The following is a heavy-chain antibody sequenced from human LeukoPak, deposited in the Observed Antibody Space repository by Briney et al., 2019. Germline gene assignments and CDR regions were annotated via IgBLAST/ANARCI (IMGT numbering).Heavy chain of an antibody. CDR3: ARSFRGGSLDV. Sequence: GESLKISCKGSGYSFTTYWIGWVRQVPGKGLEWMGVIYPDDSDARYSPSFQGQVTISADKSISTAYMQWSSLKTSDTAIYYCARSFRGGSLDVWGQGTTVTVSS. CDR2: IYPDDSDA. J-gene: IGHJ6*02. CDR1: GYSFTTYW. D-gene: IGHD1-1*01. V-gene: IGHV5-51*01.